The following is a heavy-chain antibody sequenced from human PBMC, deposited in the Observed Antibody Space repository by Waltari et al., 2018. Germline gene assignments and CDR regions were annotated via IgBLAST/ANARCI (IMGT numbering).Heavy chain of an antibody. J-gene: IGHJ6*02. Sequence: QVQLVQSGAEVKKPGSSVKVSCKPSGGTFSRYTISWLRQAPGPGHALMGRIIPILGIANYAQKFKGRVTITADKSTSTAYMELSSLRSEDTAVYYCASRGYSSGWSALPSYYYYYGMDVWGQGTTVTVSS. CDR3: ASRGYSSGWSALPSYYYYYGMDV. V-gene: IGHV1-69*02. CDR1: GGTFSRYT. CDR2: IIPILGIA. D-gene: IGHD6-19*01.